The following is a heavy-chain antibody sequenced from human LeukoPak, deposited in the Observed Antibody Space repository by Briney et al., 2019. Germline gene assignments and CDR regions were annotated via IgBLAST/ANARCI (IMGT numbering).Heavy chain of an antibody. D-gene: IGHD6-25*01. V-gene: IGHV3-30-3*01. Sequence: TGGSLRLSCAASGFTFSSSAFHWVRQAPGKGLEWVAVIAYDGSHKYSADSVKGRFTISRDNSKNTVYLQMNSLRTEDTAVYYCARDGSGAAADYQYYYGVDVWGQGTTVTVSS. CDR1: GFTFSSSA. J-gene: IGHJ6*02. CDR3: ARDGSGAAADYQYYYGVDV. CDR2: IAYDGSHK.